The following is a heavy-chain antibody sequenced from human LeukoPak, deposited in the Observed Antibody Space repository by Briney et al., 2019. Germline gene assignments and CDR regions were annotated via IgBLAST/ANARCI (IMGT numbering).Heavy chain of an antibody. J-gene: IGHJ2*01. CDR3: AKTVAGYWYFDL. V-gene: IGHV4-59*08. CDR2: IYYSGST. Sequence: PSETLSLTCTVSGGSISHYFWSWIRQPPGKPLEWIGYIYYSGSTNYNPSLKSRLTISVDTSKDQFSLKLSSVTAADTAVYYCAKTVAGYWYFDLWGRDTLVTVSS. CDR1: GGSISHYF. D-gene: IGHD6-19*01.